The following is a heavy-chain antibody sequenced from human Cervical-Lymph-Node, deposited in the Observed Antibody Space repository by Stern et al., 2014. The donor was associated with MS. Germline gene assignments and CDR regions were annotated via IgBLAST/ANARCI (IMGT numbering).Heavy chain of an antibody. Sequence: EVQLVESGGGLVQPGGSLRLSCAASGFTFSNYWMTWVRQAPGKRLEWVANIKEDGSVTKYVDSVKGRFVISRDNAKNSVYLQMDSLRPEDTAVYYCARTLEWGYDYWGQGTLVTVSS. CDR3: ARTLEWGYDY. J-gene: IGHJ4*02. D-gene: IGHD3-3*01. CDR1: GFTFSNYW. CDR2: IKEDGSVT. V-gene: IGHV3-7*01.